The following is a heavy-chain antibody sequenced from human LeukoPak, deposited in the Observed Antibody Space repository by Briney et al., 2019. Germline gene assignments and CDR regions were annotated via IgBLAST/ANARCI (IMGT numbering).Heavy chain of an antibody. Sequence: SETLSLTCTVSGGSISNYYWSRIRQPAGKGLEWIGRIYASGSTNYNPSLQSRVTISVDRSKNQFSLKLSSVTAADTAVYYCARMSNYYDSSGYYQSLDYWGQGTLVTVSS. V-gene: IGHV4-4*07. D-gene: IGHD3-22*01. CDR2: IYASGST. CDR3: ARMSNYYDSSGYYQSLDY. CDR1: GGSISNYY. J-gene: IGHJ4*02.